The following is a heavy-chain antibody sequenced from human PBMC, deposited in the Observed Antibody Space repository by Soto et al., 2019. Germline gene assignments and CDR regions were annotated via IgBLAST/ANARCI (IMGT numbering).Heavy chain of an antibody. CDR2: ICPSVSS. CDR1: GFAISRGYY. Sequence: PSETLSLTCNVSGFAISRGYYWSWVRQPPGKGLEWIGSICPSVSSYHKPSLESRLTLSIDTSKNQFTLKLASVTAADTALYYCAREKVGTTFFDNWGQGTQVTVSS. J-gene: IGHJ4*02. V-gene: IGHV4-38-2*02. CDR3: AREKVGTTFFDN. D-gene: IGHD1-1*01.